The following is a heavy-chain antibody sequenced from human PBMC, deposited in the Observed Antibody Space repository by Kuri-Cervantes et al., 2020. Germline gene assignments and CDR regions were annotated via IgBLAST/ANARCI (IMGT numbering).Heavy chain of an antibody. V-gene: IGHV1-18*01. D-gene: IGHD6-6*01. CDR3: AREAAFGSSSWFDP. CDR2: IGAYNGNT. Sequence: ASVKVSCKASGYTFTSYGISWVRQAPGQGLEWMGWIGAYNGNTNYAQKLQGRVTMTTDTSTSTAYMELRSLRSDDTAVYYCAREAAFGSSSWFDPWGQGTLVTVSS. CDR1: GYTFTSYG. J-gene: IGHJ5*02.